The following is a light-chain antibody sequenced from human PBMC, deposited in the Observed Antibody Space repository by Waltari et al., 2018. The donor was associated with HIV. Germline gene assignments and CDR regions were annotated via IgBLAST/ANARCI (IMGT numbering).Light chain of an antibody. CDR2: AAS. Sequence: DIRMTQSQSSLSASVGDRVTITCRASQAISNYLAWYQKKPGKVPKLLIYAASTLQTGVPFRFSGTGSGTDFTLTISSLQPEDVATYYCQKYNSAPQTFGQGTKVEIK. CDR3: QKYNSAPQT. V-gene: IGKV1-27*01. CDR1: QAISNY. J-gene: IGKJ1*01.